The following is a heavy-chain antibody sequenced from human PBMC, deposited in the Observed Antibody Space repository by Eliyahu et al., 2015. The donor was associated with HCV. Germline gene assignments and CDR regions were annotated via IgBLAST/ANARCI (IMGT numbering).Heavy chain of an antibody. CDR1: GFTFXXYA. CDR3: AKGGKYSSGWYGFDYFDY. D-gene: IGHD6-19*01. V-gene: IGHV3-9*01. Sequence: EVQLVESGGGLVQPGRSLRLSXAASGFTFXXYAMHWVRQAPGKGLEWVSGISWNSGSIGYAXSVKGRFTISRDNAKNSLYLQMNSLRXEDTALYYCAKGGKYSSGWYGFDYFDYWGQGTLVTVSS. J-gene: IGHJ4*02. CDR2: ISWNSGSI.